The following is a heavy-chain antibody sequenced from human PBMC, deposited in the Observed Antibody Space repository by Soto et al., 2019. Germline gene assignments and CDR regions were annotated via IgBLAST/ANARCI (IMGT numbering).Heavy chain of an antibody. CDR2: IYYSGST. CDR1: GGSISSYY. D-gene: IGHD6-25*01. Sequence: SETLSLTCTVSGGSISSYYWSWIRQPPGKGLEWIGYIYYSGSTNYNPSLRSRVTISVDTSKNQFSLKLSSVTAADTAVYYCARDSGKGPTLYYYYMDVGGKGTRVTVSS. J-gene: IGHJ6*03. CDR3: ARDSGKGPTLYYYYMDV. V-gene: IGHV4-59*01.